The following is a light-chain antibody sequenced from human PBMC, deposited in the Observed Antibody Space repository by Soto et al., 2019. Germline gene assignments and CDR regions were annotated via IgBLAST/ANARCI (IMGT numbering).Light chain of an antibody. CDR3: QQYNNWPWT. CDR1: QSVRSTY. V-gene: IGKV3-15*01. CDR2: GAS. J-gene: IGKJ1*01. Sequence: EIVMTQSPATLSVSPWERATLSCRASQSVRSTYLAWYQQKPGQAPRLLIYGASTRATGIPARFSGSGSGTEFTLTISSLQSEDFAVYYCQQYNNWPWTFGQGTKVDIK.